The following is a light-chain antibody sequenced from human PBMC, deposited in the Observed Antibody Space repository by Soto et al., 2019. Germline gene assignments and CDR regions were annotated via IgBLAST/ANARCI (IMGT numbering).Light chain of an antibody. CDR2: GAS. CDR1: QSVSSSY. CDR3: QQYNNWPWT. V-gene: IGKV3-20*01. J-gene: IGKJ1*01. Sequence: EFVLTQSPGTLALSPGERATLSCRASQSVSSSYLAWYQQKPGQAPRLLIYGASSRATGIPDRFGGSGSGTEFTLTISSLQSEDFAVYYCQQYNNWPWTFGQGTKVDIK.